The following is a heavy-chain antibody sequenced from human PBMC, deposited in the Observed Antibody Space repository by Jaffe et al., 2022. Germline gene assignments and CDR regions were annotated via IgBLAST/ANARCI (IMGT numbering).Heavy chain of an antibody. V-gene: IGHV4-34*01. CDR1: GGSFSGYY. CDR2: INHSGST. J-gene: IGHJ4*02. Sequence: QVQLQQWGAGLLKPSETLSLTCAVYGGSFSGYYWSWIRQPPGKGLEWIGEINHSGSTNYNPSLKSRVTISVDTSKNQFSLKLSSVTAADTAVYYCARVGNWNLDYWGQGTLVTVSS. D-gene: IGHD1-20*01. CDR3: ARVGNWNLDY.